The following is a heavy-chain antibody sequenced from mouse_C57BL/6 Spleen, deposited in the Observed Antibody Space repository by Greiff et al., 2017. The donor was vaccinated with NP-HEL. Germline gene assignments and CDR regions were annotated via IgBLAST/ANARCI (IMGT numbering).Heavy chain of an antibody. J-gene: IGHJ2*01. V-gene: IGHV5-9*01. Sequence: EVMLVESGGGLVKPGGSLKLSCAASGFTFSSYTMSWVRQTPEKRLEWVATISGGGGNTYYPDSVKGRFTISRDNAKNTLYLQMSSLRSEDTALYYCARLPITTVVARGPSYFDYWGQGTTLTVSS. CDR1: GFTFSSYT. CDR2: ISGGGGNT. D-gene: IGHD1-1*01. CDR3: ARLPITTVVARGPSYFDY.